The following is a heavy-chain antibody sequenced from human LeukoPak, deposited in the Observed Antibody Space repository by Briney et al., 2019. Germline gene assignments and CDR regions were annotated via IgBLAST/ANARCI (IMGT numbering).Heavy chain of an antibody. D-gene: IGHD2-15*01. CDR1: GGSISSSNYY. CDR2: IYHSGGT. CDR3: GTCSGGTGGSCHYGYDI. V-gene: IGHV4-39*07. Sequence: PSETLSLTCTVSGGSISSSNYYWGWIRQPPGKGLEWIGEIYHSGGTNYSPSLKSRVTFSVDQSKNQFSLRLSSVTAADTAVYYCGTCSGGTGGSCHYGYDIWGQGTMVTVSS. J-gene: IGHJ3*02.